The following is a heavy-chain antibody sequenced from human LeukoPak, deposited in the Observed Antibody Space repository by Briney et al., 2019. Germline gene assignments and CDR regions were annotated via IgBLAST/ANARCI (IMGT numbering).Heavy chain of an antibody. Sequence: KPSETPALTCTVSGGPISGYYWSWIRQPPGKGPEWIGYIYYSGSTNYNPSLKSRVTISVDTSKNQFSLKLSSVTAADTAVYYCARGCSAGTPHNWFDPWGQGTLVTVSS. J-gene: IGHJ5*02. V-gene: IGHV4-59*01. CDR2: IYYSGST. D-gene: IGHD6-13*01. CDR3: ARGCSAGTPHNWFDP. CDR1: GGPISGYY.